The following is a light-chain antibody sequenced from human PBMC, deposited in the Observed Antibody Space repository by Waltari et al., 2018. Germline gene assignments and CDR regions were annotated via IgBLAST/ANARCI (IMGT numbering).Light chain of an antibody. CDR3: SLYTSSTVV. CDR2: DVS. J-gene: IGLJ3*02. Sequence: QSALTQPASVSGSPGQSITISCTGTSSDVGGYKYVSWYQQHPGKAPKLLIYDVSNRPSGVSNRFSGSKSGNTASLTISGLQAADEADYYCSLYTSSTVVFGGGTKLTVL. V-gene: IGLV2-14*03. CDR1: SSDVGGYKY.